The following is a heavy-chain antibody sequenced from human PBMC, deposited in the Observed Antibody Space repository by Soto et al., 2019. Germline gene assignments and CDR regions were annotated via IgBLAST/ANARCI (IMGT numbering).Heavy chain of an antibody. D-gene: IGHD1-1*01. Sequence: PGGSLILSCAASGFTFSSYSMNWVRQAPGKGREWVSSISSSSSYIYYADSVKGRFTISRDNAKNSLYLQMNSLRAEDTAVYYCARDLGRPPYFDYWGQGTLVTVSS. CDR2: ISSSSSYI. J-gene: IGHJ4*02. CDR3: ARDLGRPPYFDY. CDR1: GFTFSSYS. V-gene: IGHV3-21*01.